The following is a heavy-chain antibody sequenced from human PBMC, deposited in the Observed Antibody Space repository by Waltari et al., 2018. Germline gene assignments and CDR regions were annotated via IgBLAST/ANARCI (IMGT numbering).Heavy chain of an antibody. CDR3: ARDSKKRITMIVVVITGAFDI. CDR1: GFTFSSYA. J-gene: IGHJ3*02. Sequence: QVQLVESGGGVVQPGRSLRLSCAASGFTFSSYAMHWVRQAPGKGLEWVAVISYDGSNKYYADSVKGRFTISRDNAKNTLYLQMNSLRAEDTAVYYCARDSKKRITMIVVVITGAFDIWGQGTMVTVSS. CDR2: ISYDGSNK. D-gene: IGHD3-22*01. V-gene: IGHV3-30*01.